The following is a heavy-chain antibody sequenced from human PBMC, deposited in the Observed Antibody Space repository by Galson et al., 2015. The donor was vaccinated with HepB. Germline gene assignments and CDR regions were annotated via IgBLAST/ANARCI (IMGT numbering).Heavy chain of an antibody. CDR2: TYYRSKWYN. V-gene: IGHV6-1*01. CDR1: GDSVSSNSAT. D-gene: IGHD2-15*01. CDR3: ARVRSPARAFDI. J-gene: IGHJ3*02. Sequence: CAISGDSVSSNSATWDWFRQSPSRGLEWLGRTYYRSKWYNDYAPFMKSRVIINLDTSMHQFSLQLNSVRPEDTAVYYCARVRSPARAFDIWGQGTMVTVSS.